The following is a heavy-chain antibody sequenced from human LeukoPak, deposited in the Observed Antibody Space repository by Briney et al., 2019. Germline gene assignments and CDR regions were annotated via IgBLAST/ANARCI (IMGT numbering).Heavy chain of an antibody. D-gene: IGHD3-22*01. Sequence: GGSLRLSSAASGFTFSSYEMNWVRQAPGKGLEWVSYISSSGSTIYYADSVKGRFTISRDNAKNSLYLQMNSLRAEDTAVYYCARAQRMIVPNFDYWGQGTLVTVSS. J-gene: IGHJ4*02. CDR1: GFTFSSYE. CDR3: ARAQRMIVPNFDY. CDR2: ISSSGSTI. V-gene: IGHV3-48*03.